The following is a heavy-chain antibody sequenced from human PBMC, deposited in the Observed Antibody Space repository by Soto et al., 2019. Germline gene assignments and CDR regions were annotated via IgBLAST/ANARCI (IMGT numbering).Heavy chain of an antibody. D-gene: IGHD6-25*01. Sequence: RSLTCSVSVGSVSSGFHYWIWIRQPPAKVLEWLGYIYYNGNTNYNPSLMGRVTMSLDTTKNQLSLKLSFVTTADTAVYYCVREGHRIAADWGQGTLVTVSS. CDR2: IYYNGNT. V-gene: IGHV4-61*01. CDR3: VREGHRIAAD. J-gene: IGHJ4*02. CDR1: VGSVSSGFHY.